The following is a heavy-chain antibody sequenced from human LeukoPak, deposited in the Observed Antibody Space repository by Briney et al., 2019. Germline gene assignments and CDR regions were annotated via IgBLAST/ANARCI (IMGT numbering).Heavy chain of an antibody. CDR2: IYSSGDT. D-gene: IGHD3-10*01. Sequence: PGGSLRLSCAASGFTVSSKYMSWVRQTPGKGLQWVALIYSSGDTYTADSVKGRFTISRDNSENTLYLQMDSLRAEDTAVYYCATSYYFGSGSYGYLDYWGQGTLVTVYS. V-gene: IGHV3-53*01. CDR3: ATSYYFGSGSYGYLDY. J-gene: IGHJ4*02. CDR1: GFTVSSKY.